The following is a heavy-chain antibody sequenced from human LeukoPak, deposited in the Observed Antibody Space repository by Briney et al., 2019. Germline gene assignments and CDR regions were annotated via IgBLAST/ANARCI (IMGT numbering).Heavy chain of an antibody. J-gene: IGHJ4*02. V-gene: IGHV3-64*01. CDR3: ARALYFGWLSSASDY. CDR2: ISSNGGST. CDR1: GFTFSTYA. Sequence: GGSLRLSCAASGFTFSTYAMHWVRQAPGKGLEYVSAISSNGGSTYYANSVKDRFTISRDNSKNTLYLQMGSLRAEDMAVYYCARALYFGWLSSASDYWGRGTLVTVSS. D-gene: IGHD3-9*01.